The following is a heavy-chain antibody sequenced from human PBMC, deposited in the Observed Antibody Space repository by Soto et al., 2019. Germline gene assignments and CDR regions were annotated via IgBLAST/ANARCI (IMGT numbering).Heavy chain of an antibody. CDR3: ARNYYDTGGGFDY. V-gene: IGHV4-59*01. Sequence: SETLSLTCTVSGGSISSYYWSWIRQPPGKGLEWIGYIYYSGSTNYNPSLKSRVTISVDTFKNQFSLKLSSVTAADTAVYYCARNYYDTGGGFDYWGQGTLVTVSS. CDR1: GGSISSYY. J-gene: IGHJ4*02. CDR2: IYYSGST. D-gene: IGHD3-22*01.